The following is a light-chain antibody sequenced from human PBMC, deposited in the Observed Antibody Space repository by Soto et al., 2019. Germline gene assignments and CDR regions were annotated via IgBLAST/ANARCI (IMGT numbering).Light chain of an antibody. CDR1: QSVSSSY. CDR3: QQYGSSPRVT. J-gene: IGKJ5*01. CDR2: GAS. V-gene: IGKV3-20*01. Sequence: EIVLTQSPGTLSLSPGERATLSCRASQSVSSSYLAWYQQKPGQAPRLLIYGASSRATGIPDRFSGSGSGTELALTISRLEPEDFAVYYCQQYGSSPRVTFGQGTRLEIK.